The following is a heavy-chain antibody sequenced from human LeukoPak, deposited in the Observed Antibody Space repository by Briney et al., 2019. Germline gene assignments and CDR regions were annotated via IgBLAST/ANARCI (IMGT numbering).Heavy chain of an antibody. Sequence: SETLSLTCTVSGGSISSSSYYWGWIRQPPGKGLEWIGSIYYSGSTYYNPSLKSRVTISVDTSKNQFSLKLSSVTAADTAVYYCARIRAREVVATPLDYWGQGTLVTVSS. CDR1: GGSISSSSYY. V-gene: IGHV4-39*01. D-gene: IGHD5-12*01. J-gene: IGHJ4*02. CDR2: IYYSGST. CDR3: ARIRAREVVATPLDY.